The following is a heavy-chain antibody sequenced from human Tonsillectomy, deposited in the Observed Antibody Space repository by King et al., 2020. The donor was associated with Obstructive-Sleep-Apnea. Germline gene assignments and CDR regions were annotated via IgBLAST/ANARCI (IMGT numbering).Heavy chain of an antibody. D-gene: IGHD3-3*01. Sequence: VQLQESGPGLVKPSETLSLTCTVSGGSISSYYWSWIRQPPGKGLEWIGYIYYSGSTNYNPSLKSRVTISVDTSKNQFSLKLSSVTAADTAVYYCARGGPSLECDYWGQGTLVTVSS. J-gene: IGHJ4*02. CDR2: IYYSGST. CDR1: GGSISSYY. V-gene: IGHV4-59*01. CDR3: ARGGPSLECDY.